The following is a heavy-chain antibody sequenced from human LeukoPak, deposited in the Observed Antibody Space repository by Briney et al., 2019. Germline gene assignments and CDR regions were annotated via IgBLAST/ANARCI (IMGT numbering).Heavy chain of an antibody. V-gene: IGHV4-4*02. D-gene: IGHD2-8*01. CDR3: ARGWYRTNDVCFQPFDS. CDR1: GGSISSHNW. Sequence: SETLSLTCAVSGGSISSHNWWSWVRQPPGKGLEWIGEILHSGSANYNPSLKRLLIMSVAKSKNQCSMKLTSVTAAATAVYYCARGWYRTNDVCFQPFDSWGQGTLVTVSS. CDR2: ILHSGSA. J-gene: IGHJ4*02.